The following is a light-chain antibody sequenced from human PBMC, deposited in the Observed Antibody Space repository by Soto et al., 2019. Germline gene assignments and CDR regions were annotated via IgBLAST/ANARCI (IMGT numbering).Light chain of an antibody. CDR2: WAS. Sequence: IVITQSPESLAVSLGDRATINCKSIHSILSSSNNKNYLAWYQQKTGQSHXPLIHWASTRDSGVPDRFSGSGSGTDFTLTISRLQAEDVAVYSCQQSHSAPLTFGGGTKVDI. V-gene: IGKV4-1*01. CDR1: HSILSSSNNKNY. J-gene: IGKJ4*01. CDR3: QQSHSAPLT.